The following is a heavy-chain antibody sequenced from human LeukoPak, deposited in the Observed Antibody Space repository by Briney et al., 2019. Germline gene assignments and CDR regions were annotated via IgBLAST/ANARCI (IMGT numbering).Heavy chain of an antibody. V-gene: IGHV1-46*01. D-gene: IGHD5-24*01. Sequence: ASVKVSCKASGYTFTSYYMHWVRQAPGQGLEWMGIINPSGGSTSYAQKFQGRVTITADKSTSTAYMELSSLRSEDTAVYYCARDRFGRDGYPGGDYWGQGTLVTVSS. CDR3: ARDRFGRDGYPGGDY. CDR2: INPSGGST. J-gene: IGHJ4*02. CDR1: GYTFTSYY.